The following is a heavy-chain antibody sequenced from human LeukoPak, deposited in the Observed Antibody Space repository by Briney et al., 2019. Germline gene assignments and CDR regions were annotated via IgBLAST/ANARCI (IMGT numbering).Heavy chain of an antibody. V-gene: IGHV3-48*03. D-gene: IGHD3-16*01. CDR3: ARDLVSGAYTFDV. Sequence: GGSLRLSCAASGFPFSSFGLNWVRQAPGKGLERVSHISNSGATVYYADSVRGRFTFSRDNAKNSLYLQMNSLRAEDTAVYYCARDLVSGAYTFDVWGQGTMVTVSS. CDR2: ISNSGATV. CDR1: GFPFSSFG. J-gene: IGHJ3*01.